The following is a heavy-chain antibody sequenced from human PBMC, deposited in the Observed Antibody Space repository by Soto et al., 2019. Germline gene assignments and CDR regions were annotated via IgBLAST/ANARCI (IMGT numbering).Heavy chain of an antibody. Sequence: AASVKVSCKASGGTFSSYTISWVRQAPGQGLEWMGRIIPILGIANYAQKFQGRVTITADKSTSTAYMELSSLRSEDTAVYYCARDPTSGYDEIDYWGQGTLVTVSS. CDR1: GGTFSSYT. J-gene: IGHJ4*02. CDR3: ARDPTSGYDEIDY. V-gene: IGHV1-69*04. D-gene: IGHD5-12*01. CDR2: IIPILGIA.